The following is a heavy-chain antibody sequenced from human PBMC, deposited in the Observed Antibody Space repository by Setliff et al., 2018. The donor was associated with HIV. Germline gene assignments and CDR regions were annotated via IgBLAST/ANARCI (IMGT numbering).Heavy chain of an antibody. CDR1: GGSVGGGSYY. V-gene: IGHV4-61*01. CDR2: IYYSGNT. D-gene: IGHD4-17*01. CDR3: ARDPPGYGDSNDF. J-gene: IGHJ4*02. Sequence: PSETLSLTCTVSGGSVGGGSYYWSWIRQPPGKGLEWIGYIYYSGNTNYNPSLKSRVTLSIDTSKNQFSLNLHSVTAADTAVYYCARDPPGYGDSNDFWGQGTLVTSPQ.